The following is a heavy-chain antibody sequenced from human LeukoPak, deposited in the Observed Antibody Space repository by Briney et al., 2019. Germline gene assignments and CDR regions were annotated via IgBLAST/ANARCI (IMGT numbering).Heavy chain of an antibody. J-gene: IGHJ4*02. CDR3: AKDRVVSIAAAGPRFDY. Sequence: GGSLRLSCAASGFTFSNYAMHWVRQAPGKGLEWVALISYDGSSKYYADSVKGRFTISRDNSKNTLYLQMNSLRAEDTAVYYCAKDRVVSIAAAGPRFDYWGQGTLVTVSS. CDR2: ISYDGSSK. CDR1: GFTFSNYA. D-gene: IGHD6-13*01. V-gene: IGHV3-30*18.